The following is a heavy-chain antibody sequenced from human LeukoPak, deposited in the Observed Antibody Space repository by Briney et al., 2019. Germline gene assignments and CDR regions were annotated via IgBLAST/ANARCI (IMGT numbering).Heavy chain of an antibody. CDR2: IWYDGSNK. D-gene: IGHD3-22*01. Sequence: GGSLRLSCAASGFTFSSYGMHWVRQAPGKGLEWVAVIWYDGSNKYYADSVKGRFTISRDNSKNTLYLQMNSLRAEDTAVYYCARDQYHYYDSSGYPNWFDPWGQGTLVTVSS. CDR3: ARDQYHYYDSSGYPNWFDP. J-gene: IGHJ5*02. CDR1: GFTFSSYG. V-gene: IGHV3-33*01.